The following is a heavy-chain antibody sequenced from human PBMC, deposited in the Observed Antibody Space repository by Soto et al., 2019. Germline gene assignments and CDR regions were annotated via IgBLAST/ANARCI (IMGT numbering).Heavy chain of an antibody. CDR3: ARVTGEWLRLPLGY. CDR2: INPNSCGT. V-gene: IGHV1-2*02. CDR1: GYTXSGYY. D-gene: IGHD5-12*01. Sequence: SXKVSFMASGYTXSGYYMNLVRQAPGQGLEWIGWINPNSCGTNYAQKFQGRVTMTRDTSISTADMELSRMRSHDPAVYYCARVTGEWLRLPLGYWGQGTLCTVS. J-gene: IGHJ4*02.